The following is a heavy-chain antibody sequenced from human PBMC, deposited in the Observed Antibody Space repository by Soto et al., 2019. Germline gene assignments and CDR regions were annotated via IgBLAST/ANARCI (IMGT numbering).Heavy chain of an antibody. CDR3: ARGGRVGVAGSAAFDM. D-gene: IGHD3-3*01. CDR1: GYPVTAYY. V-gene: IGHV1-2*02. J-gene: IGHJ3*02. CDR2: INPATGAA. Sequence: QLHLVQSGAVVKKPGASVTVSCSASGYPVTAYYMHWVRQAPGRGLEWMGGINPATGAAKYTQTCQGRVTMTRATSTSTVFMELSGLTSADTSCFYCARGGRVGVAGSAAFDMWGQGTLVTVSS.